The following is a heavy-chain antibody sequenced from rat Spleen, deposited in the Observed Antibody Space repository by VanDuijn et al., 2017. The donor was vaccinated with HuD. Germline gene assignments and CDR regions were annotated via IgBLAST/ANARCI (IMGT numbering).Heavy chain of an antibody. CDR2: MWYDGDT. V-gene: IGHV2-63*01. CDR1: GFSLTSYS. D-gene: IGHD1-2*01. CDR3: TSDFPPNYYSALFDY. J-gene: IGHJ2*01. Sequence: QVQLKESGPGLVQPSETLSLTCTVSGFSLTSYSVSWVRQPSGEGPEWVGRMWYDGDTAYNSALKSRLSIGRDTSKNQVFLKMNSLQTVDTGTYYCTSDFPPNYYSALFDYWGQGVMVTVSS.